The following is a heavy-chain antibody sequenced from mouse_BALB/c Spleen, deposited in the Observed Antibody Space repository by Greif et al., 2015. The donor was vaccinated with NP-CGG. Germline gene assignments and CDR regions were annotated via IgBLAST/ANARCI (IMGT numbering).Heavy chain of an antibody. D-gene: IGHD2-4*01. J-gene: IGHJ2*01. Sequence: EVQGVESGPELVKPGASVKISCKASGYTFTDYKMHWVKQSHGKSLEWIGYIYPYNGGTGYNKKFKRKATLTVDNSSSIPYMELLSLTSDDSSVYDLSRDDFFLYYFYYWCQGTTLTVSA. V-gene: IGHV1S29*02. CDR2: IYPYNGGT. CDR1: GYTFTDYK. CDR3: SRDDFFLYYFYY.